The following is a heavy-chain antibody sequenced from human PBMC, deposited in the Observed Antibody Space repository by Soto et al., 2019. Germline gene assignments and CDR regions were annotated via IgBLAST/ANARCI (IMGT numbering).Heavy chain of an antibody. CDR3: ATYGDYYFDY. CDR2: MNPNSGNT. J-gene: IGHJ4*02. D-gene: IGHD4-17*01. Sequence: ASVKVSCKASGYTLTSYDINWVRQATGQGLEWMGWMNPNSGNTGYAQKFQGRVTMTEDTSTDTAYMELSSLRSEDTAVYYCATYGDYYFDYWGQGTLVTVSS. V-gene: IGHV1-8*01. CDR1: GYTLTSYD.